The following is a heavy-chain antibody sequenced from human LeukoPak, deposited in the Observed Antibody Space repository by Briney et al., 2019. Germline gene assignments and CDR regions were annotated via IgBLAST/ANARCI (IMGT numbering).Heavy chain of an antibody. CDR1: GFTFSSYG. Sequence: PGGSLRLSCAASGFTFSSYGMHWVRQAPGKGLEWVAYIRYDGSNKYYADSVKGRFTISRDNSKITLYLQMNSLRAEDTAVYYCAKRTTSVVRGVIITLALDYWGQGTLVTVSS. V-gene: IGHV3-30*02. CDR2: IRYDGSNK. D-gene: IGHD3-10*01. J-gene: IGHJ4*02. CDR3: AKRTTSVVRGVIITLALDY.